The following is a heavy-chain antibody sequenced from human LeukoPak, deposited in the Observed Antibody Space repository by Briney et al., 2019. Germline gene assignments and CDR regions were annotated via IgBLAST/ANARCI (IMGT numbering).Heavy chain of an antibody. Sequence: ESGPTLVNPTQTLTLTCTFSGFSLNTRLMRVSWIRQPPGKALEWLARIDWDDDKYYNKSLKTRLTISKDTSKNQVVLRMTNMNPVDTATYYCARMFGAYGDYYFDSWGQGALVTVSS. V-gene: IGHV2-70*04. J-gene: IGHJ4*02. D-gene: IGHD4-17*01. CDR1: GFSLNTRLMR. CDR3: ARMFGAYGDYYFDS. CDR2: IDWDDDK.